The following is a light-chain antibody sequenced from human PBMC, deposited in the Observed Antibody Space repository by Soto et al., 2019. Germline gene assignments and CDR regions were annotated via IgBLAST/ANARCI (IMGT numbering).Light chain of an antibody. J-gene: IGKJ4*01. CDR3: QMYNNWVGT. CDR2: GAA. CDR1: QSISSN. V-gene: IGKV3-15*01. Sequence: EIVMTQSPATLSVSPGERATLSCRANQSISSNLAWYQQKPGQAPRLLIYGAATRATGIPARFSGSGSGTDFTLTINSVQSEDFAVYYCQMYNNWVGTFGGGTKVDIK.